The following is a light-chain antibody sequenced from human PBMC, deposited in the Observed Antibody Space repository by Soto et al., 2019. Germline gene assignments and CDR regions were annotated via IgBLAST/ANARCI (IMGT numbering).Light chain of an antibody. CDR3: SSYTTSSTRV. V-gene: IGLV2-14*03. CDR1: SSDVGAYDF. CDR2: EVR. Sequence: QSALTQPASVSGSPGQSITISCTGTSSDVGAYDFVSWYQQHPDKAPKLMIYEVRNRPSGVSNRFSGSKSVNTATLTISGHQAEDEADYYCSSYTTSSTRVFGTGTKLTVL. J-gene: IGLJ1*01.